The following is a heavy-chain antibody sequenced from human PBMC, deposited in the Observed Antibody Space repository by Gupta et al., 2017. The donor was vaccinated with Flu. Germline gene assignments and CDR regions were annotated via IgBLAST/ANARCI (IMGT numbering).Heavy chain of an antibody. V-gene: IGHV3-7*01. D-gene: IGHD2-15*01. Sequence: EVQLLESGGRLVLPGRSLRLSCAAPGFTFSRYWLRWVRQAPGKGLEWVANIKQDGSEKDYVDSVKGRFTISRDNAKNSLYLQMNSLRAEDTAVYYCARDRLLCSGGSCYSGCYYYGMDVWFQGTTVTVSS. CDR3: ARDRLLCSGGSCYSGCYYYGMDV. CDR1: GFTFSRYW. J-gene: IGHJ6*02. CDR2: IKQDGSEK.